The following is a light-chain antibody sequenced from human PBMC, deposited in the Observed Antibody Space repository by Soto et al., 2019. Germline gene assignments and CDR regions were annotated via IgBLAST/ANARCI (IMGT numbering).Light chain of an antibody. CDR1: QSVNRH. J-gene: IGKJ3*01. CDR3: QQYDGWPT. CDR2: GAS. Sequence: EIVMTQSPATLSVSPGERATLSCRASQSVNRHLAWYQQKLGQAPRLLIYGASTRATGIPARFSGSGSGTEFTLTICSLQSEDFAVYYCQQYDGWPTFGPGTKVDIK. V-gene: IGKV3-15*01.